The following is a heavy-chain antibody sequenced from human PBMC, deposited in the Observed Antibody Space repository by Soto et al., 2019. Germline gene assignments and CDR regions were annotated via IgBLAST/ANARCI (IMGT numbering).Heavy chain of an antibody. Sequence: ESGGGVVQPGRSLRLSCAASGFTFSSYGMHWVRQAPGKGLEWVAVIWYDGSNKYYADSVKGRFTISRDNSKNTLYLQMNSLRAEDTAVYYCARDGAAAGTGDWFDPWGQGTLVTVSS. CDR3: ARDGAAAGTGDWFDP. D-gene: IGHD6-13*01. CDR1: GFTFSSYG. J-gene: IGHJ5*02. V-gene: IGHV3-33*01. CDR2: IWYDGSNK.